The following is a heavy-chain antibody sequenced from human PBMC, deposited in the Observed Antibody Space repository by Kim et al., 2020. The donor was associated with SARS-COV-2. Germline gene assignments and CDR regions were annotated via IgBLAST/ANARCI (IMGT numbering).Heavy chain of an antibody. J-gene: IGHJ5*02. CDR2: INTNTGNP. CDR3: ARCRYSYGPNWFDP. D-gene: IGHD5-18*01. Sequence: ASVKVSCKASGYTFTSYAMNWVRQAPGQGLEWMGWINTNTGNPTYAQGFTGRFVFSLDTSVSTAYLQISSLKAEDTAVYYCARCRYSYGPNWFDPWGQGTLDTVSS. CDR1: GYTFTSYA. V-gene: IGHV7-4-1*02.